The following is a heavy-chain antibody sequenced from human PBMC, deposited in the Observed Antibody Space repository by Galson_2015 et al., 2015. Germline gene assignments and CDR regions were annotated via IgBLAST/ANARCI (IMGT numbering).Heavy chain of an antibody. CDR3: ARDRVTQSPGRVFDP. V-gene: IGHV4-59*01. J-gene: IGHJ5*02. D-gene: IGHD4-23*01. Sequence: SLTCRVSGGTLSTYYCNWIRPPPGKGLEWIGHITYSGSTRYNLSLKSRVTISVDTSKNQISLKLSTLTAADTAVYYCARDRVTQSPGRVFDPWGQGTQVTVSS. CDR1: GGTLSTYY. CDR2: ITYSGST.